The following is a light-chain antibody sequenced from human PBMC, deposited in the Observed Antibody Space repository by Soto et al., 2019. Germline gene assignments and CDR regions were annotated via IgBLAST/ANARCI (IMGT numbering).Light chain of an antibody. J-gene: IGKJ5*01. V-gene: IGKV3-11*01. CDR3: QQYNCSPIT. Sequence: EVVLTQSPVTLSLSPGERATLSCRASQSFRGLLAWYQQKPGQAPRLLIYDASNRATGIPDRFSGSGSGTDFTLTINSLEPEDFAVYYCQQYNCSPITFGQGTRLE. CDR2: DAS. CDR1: QSFRGL.